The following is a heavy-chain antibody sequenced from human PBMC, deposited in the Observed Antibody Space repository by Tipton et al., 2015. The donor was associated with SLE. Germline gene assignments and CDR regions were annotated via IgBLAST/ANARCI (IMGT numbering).Heavy chain of an antibody. CDR3: ARLHGYSYGLNWFDP. V-gene: IGHV4-39*07. D-gene: IGHD5-18*01. Sequence: TLSLTCTVSGGSVSSSSKYWAWIRQPPGKGLEWIWSIYYTGTTTYYNSFPKSRVTMSVDTSKNQFSLRLTSVIAADTAVYYCARLHGYSYGLNWFDPWGQGTLISVSS. J-gene: IGHJ5*02. CDR1: GGSVSSSSKY. CDR2: IYYTGTTT.